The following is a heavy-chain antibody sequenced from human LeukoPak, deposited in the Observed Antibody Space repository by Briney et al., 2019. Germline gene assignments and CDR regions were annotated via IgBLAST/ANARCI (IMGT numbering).Heavy chain of an antibody. CDR3: ASPASSGY. V-gene: IGHV3-30*04. J-gene: IGHJ4*02. Sequence: GGSLSLSCAASGFTFSSYAMHWVRQAPGKGLEWVAVISYDGSNKYYADSVKGRFTISRDNSKNTLYLQMNSLRAEDTAVYYCASPASSGYWRQGTLVTVSS. CDR2: ISYDGSNK. D-gene: IGHD1-26*01. CDR1: GFTFSSYA.